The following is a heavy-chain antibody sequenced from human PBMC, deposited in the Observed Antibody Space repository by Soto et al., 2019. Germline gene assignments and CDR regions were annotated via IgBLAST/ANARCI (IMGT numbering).Heavy chain of an antibody. Sequence: QVQLVQSGAEVKKPGASVKVSCKASGYTFTSYGISWARQAPGQGLAWMGWISAYHGNTNYAQKLQGRVTMTTDTCTRTGYMEMRSVRSDATAVYYCARDKPAAMEDYYYYGMDVWGQGTTVTVSS. CDR2: ISAYHGNT. CDR1: GYTFTSYG. D-gene: IGHD2-2*01. V-gene: IGHV1-18*01. CDR3: ARDKPAAMEDYYYYGMDV. J-gene: IGHJ6*02.